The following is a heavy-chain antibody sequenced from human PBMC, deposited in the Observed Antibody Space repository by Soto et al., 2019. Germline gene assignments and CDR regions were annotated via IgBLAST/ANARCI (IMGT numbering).Heavy chain of an antibody. J-gene: IGHJ6*02. CDR2: ISSSSSYM. CDR3: ARERAYCGGGISCSYYYGMDV. D-gene: IGHD2-21*01. CDR1: GFTFSSYS. V-gene: IGHV3-21*01. Sequence: GGSLRLSCAVSGFTFSSYSMNWVRQAPGKGLEWVSSISSSSSYMYYADSVKGRFTISRDNAKNSLYLQMNSLRAEDTAVYYCARERAYCGGGISCSYYYGMDVWGQGTTVTVSS.